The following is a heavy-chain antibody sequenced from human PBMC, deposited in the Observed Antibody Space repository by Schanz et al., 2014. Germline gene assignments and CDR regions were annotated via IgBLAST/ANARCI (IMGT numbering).Heavy chain of an antibody. CDR1: GYTVSSNY. V-gene: IGHV3-53*01. D-gene: IGHD2-15*01. Sequence: EVQLVESGGGLIQPGGSLRLSCAASGYTVSSNYMSWVRQAPGKGLEWVSVIYNGGGGRTYYADSVKGRFTISSDNSKNTVFLQRNSLRAEDTGVYYCAGAAYCRGAGCALYYALDVWGQGTTVTVSS. CDR2: IYNGGGGRT. J-gene: IGHJ6*02. CDR3: AGAAYCRGAGCALYYALDV.